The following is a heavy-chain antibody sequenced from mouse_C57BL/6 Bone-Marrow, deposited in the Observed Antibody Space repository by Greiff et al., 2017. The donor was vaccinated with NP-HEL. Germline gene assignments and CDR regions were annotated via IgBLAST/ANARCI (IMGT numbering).Heavy chain of an antibody. J-gene: IGHJ2*01. V-gene: IGHV14-4*01. CDR2: IDPENGDT. CDR3: TTATTVVNFDY. CDR1: GFNIKDDY. Sequence: VQLQESGAELVRPGASVKLSCTASGFNIKDDYMPWVKQRPEQGLEWIGWIDPENGDTEYASKFQGKATITADTSSNTAYLQLSSLTSEDTAVYYCTTATTVVNFDYWGQGTTLTVSA. D-gene: IGHD1-1*01.